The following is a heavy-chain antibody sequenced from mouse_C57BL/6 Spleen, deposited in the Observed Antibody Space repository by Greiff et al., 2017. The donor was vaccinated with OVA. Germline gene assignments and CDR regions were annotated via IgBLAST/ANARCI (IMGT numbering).Heavy chain of an antibody. CDR3: TRPYRYFDY. V-gene: IGHV1-15*01. J-gene: IGHJ2*01. CDR2: IDPETGGT. CDR1: GYTFTDYE. Sequence: VQLQQSGAELVRPGASVTLSCKASGYTFTDYEMHWVKQTPVHGLEWIGAIDPETGGTAYNQKFKGKAILTADKSSSTAYMELRSLTSEDSAVYYCTRPYRYFDYWGQGTTLTVSS.